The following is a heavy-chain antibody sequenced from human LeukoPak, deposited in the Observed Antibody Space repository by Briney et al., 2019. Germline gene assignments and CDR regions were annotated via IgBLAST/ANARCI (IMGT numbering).Heavy chain of an antibody. V-gene: IGHV4-31*03. J-gene: IGHJ5*02. CDR3: VTRFGSSWFDP. D-gene: IGHD6-13*01. CDR1: GGSISSGGYY. Sequence: SETLSLTCTVSGGSISSGGYYWSWIRQHPGKGLEWIGYIYYSGSTYYNPSLKSRVTISVDTSKNQFSLKLSSVTAADTAVYYCVTRFGSSWFDPWGRGTLVTVSS. CDR2: IYYSGST.